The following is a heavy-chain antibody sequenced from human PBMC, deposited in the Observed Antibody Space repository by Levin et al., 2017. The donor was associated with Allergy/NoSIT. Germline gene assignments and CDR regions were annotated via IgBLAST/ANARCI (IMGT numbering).Heavy chain of an antibody. CDR2: INHSGST. V-gene: IGHV4-34*01. CDR1: GGSFSGYY. J-gene: IGHJ4*02. D-gene: IGHD6-19*01. Sequence: MSGGSLRLSCAVYGGSFSGYYWSWIRQPPGKGLEWIGEINHSGSTNYNPSLKSRVTISVDTSKNQFSLKLSSVTAADTAVYYCARSSSGDFDYWGQGTLVTVSS. CDR3: ARSSSGDFDY.